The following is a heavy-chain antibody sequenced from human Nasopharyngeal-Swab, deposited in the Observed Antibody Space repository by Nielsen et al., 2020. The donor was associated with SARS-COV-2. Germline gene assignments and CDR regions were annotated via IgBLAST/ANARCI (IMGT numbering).Heavy chain of an antibody. CDR1: GFTFSSHA. CDR2: ISGSGGST. V-gene: IGHV3-23*01. D-gene: IGHD4-17*01. CDR3: AKVLSHYGDYGNDAFDI. Sequence: GSLRPPCAASGFTFSSHAMNRVRQAPRKGPEWVSAISGSGGSTYYADSVKGRFTISRDNSKNTLYLQMNSLRAEDTAVYYCAKVLSHYGDYGNDAFDIWGQGTMVTVSS. J-gene: IGHJ3*02.